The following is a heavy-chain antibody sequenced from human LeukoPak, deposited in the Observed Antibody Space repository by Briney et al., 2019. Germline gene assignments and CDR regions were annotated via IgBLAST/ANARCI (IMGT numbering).Heavy chain of an antibody. Sequence: GASVKDSCKASGGTFSSYAISWVRQAPGQGLEWMGGIIPIFGTANYAQKVQGRVTITADESTSTAYMELSSLRSEDTAVYYCARAISGLRYFDWFYYYMDVWGKGTTVTVSS. J-gene: IGHJ6*03. V-gene: IGHV1-69*01. D-gene: IGHD3-9*01. CDR1: GGTFSSYA. CDR3: ARAISGLRYFDWFYYYMDV. CDR2: IIPIFGTA.